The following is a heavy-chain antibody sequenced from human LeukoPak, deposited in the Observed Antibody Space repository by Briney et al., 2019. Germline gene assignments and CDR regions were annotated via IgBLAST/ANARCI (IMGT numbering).Heavy chain of an antibody. D-gene: IGHD2-21*02. Sequence: GGSLRLSCAASGFTFSDYYMSWSRQAPGKGLEWVSYISSSSSYTNYADSVKGRFTISRDNAKNSLYLQMNSLRAEDTAVYYCGRHPFGVVTANDYWGQGTLVTVSS. V-gene: IGHV3-11*06. CDR1: GFTFSDYY. CDR3: GRHPFGVVTANDY. CDR2: ISSSSSYT. J-gene: IGHJ4*02.